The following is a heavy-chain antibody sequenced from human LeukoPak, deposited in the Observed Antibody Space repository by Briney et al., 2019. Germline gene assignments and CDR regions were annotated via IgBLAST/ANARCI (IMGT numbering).Heavy chain of an antibody. CDR2: IYYSGST. D-gene: IGHD6-13*01. CDR1: GGSISSYY. CDR3: ARVRSYSSSWYSQRFYFDY. V-gene: IGHV4-59*01. Sequence: SETLSLTCTVSGGSISSYYWSWIRQPPGKGLEWIGYIYYSGSTNYNPSLKSRVTISEDTSKNQFSLKLSSVTAADTAVYYCARVRSYSSSWYSQRFYFDYWGQGTLVTVSS. J-gene: IGHJ4*02.